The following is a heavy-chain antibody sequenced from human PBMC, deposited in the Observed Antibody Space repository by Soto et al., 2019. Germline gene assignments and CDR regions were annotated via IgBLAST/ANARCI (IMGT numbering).Heavy chain of an antibody. V-gene: IGHV3-23*01. CDR3: AKGGVGSGWYDYYGMDV. D-gene: IGHD6-19*01. CDR2: ISGSGGST. Sequence: EVQLLESGGGLVQPGGSLRLSCAASGFTFSSYAMSWVRQAPGKGLEWVSAISGSGGSTYYADSVKGRFTISRDNSKNSLDLQMNSLRAEDTAVYYCAKGGVGSGWYDYYGMDVWGQGTTVTV. CDR1: GFTFSSYA. J-gene: IGHJ6*02.